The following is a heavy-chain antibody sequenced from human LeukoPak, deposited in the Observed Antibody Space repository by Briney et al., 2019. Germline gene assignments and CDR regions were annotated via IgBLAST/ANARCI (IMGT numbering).Heavy chain of an antibody. Sequence: PSETLSLTCTVSGGSISSGDYYWSWIRQPPGKGLEWIGYIYHSGSTYYNPSLKSRVTISVDRSKNQFSLKLSSVTAADTAVYYCARLILTGSIGFDYWGQGTLVTVSS. CDR2: IYHSGST. CDR3: ARLILTGSIGFDY. J-gene: IGHJ4*02. D-gene: IGHD3-9*01. CDR1: GGSISSGDYY. V-gene: IGHV4-30-2*01.